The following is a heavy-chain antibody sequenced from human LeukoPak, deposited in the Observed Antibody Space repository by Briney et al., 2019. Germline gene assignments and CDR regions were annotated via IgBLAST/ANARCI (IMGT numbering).Heavy chain of an antibody. Sequence: GGSLRLSCAASGFTFSSYAMSWVRQAPGKGLEWVSAISGSGGSTYYADSVKGRFTISRDNSKNTLYLQMNSLRAEDTAVYYCAKDRRRDDVLTGSFSDWGQGTLVTVSS. CDR2: ISGSGGST. J-gene: IGHJ4*02. D-gene: IGHD3-9*01. CDR1: GFTFSSYA. CDR3: AKDRRRDDVLTGSFSD. V-gene: IGHV3-23*01.